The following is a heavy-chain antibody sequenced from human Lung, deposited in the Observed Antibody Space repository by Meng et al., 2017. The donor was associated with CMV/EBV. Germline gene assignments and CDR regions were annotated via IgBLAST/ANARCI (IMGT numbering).Heavy chain of an antibody. CDR2: ISYDGSNK. CDR3: ARAIRGFYYYYGMDV. D-gene: IGHD3-22*01. J-gene: IGHJ6*01. Sequence: GESXKISCAASGFTFSSYAMHWVRQAPGKGLEWVAVISYDGSNKYYADSVKGRFTISRDNSKNTLYLQMNSLRAEDTAVYYCARAIRGFYYYYGMDVWGQGTTVTVSS. CDR1: GFTFSSYA. V-gene: IGHV3-30*04.